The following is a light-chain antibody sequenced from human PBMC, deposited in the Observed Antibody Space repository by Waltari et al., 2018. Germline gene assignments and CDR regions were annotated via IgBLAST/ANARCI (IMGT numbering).Light chain of an antibody. J-gene: IGLJ1*01. CDR3: NSRDSSGNPYV. V-gene: IGLV3-19*01. Sequence: SSELTQDPAVSVALGQTVRIPCQGDSLRTYYANWYQQKPGPAPVLVIYGKNNRPSGIPDRLSASSSGNTASLTIAGAQAEDEADYYCNSRDSSGNPYVFGSGTKVTVL. CDR1: SLRTYY. CDR2: GKN.